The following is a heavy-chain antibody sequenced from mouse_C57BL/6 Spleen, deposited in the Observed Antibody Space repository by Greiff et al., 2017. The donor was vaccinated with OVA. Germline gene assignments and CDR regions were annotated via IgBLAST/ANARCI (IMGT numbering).Heavy chain of an antibody. Sequence: VKLVESDAELVKPGASVQISCKVSGYTFTDHTIHWMKQRPEQGLEWIGYIYPRDGSTKYNEKFKGKATLTADKSSSTAYMQLNSLTSEDSAVYFCARGTVVAPGYFDVWGTGTTVTVSS. D-gene: IGHD1-1*01. CDR2: IYPRDGST. J-gene: IGHJ1*03. CDR1: GYTFTDHT. CDR3: ARGTVVAPGYFDV. V-gene: IGHV1-78*01.